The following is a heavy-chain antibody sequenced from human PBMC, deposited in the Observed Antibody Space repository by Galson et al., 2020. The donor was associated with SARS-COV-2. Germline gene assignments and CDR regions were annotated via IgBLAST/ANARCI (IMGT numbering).Heavy chain of an antibody. CDR2: ISYDGSNK. Sequence: SGFTFSSYAMHWVRQAPGKGLEWVAVISYDGSNKYYADSVKGRFTISRDNSKNTLYLQMNSLRAEDTAVYYCARDGYGATMIVDKQGYFDYWGQGTLVTVSS. CDR3: ARDGYGATMIVDKQGYFDY. CDR1: GFTFSSYA. J-gene: IGHJ4*02. V-gene: IGHV3-30*04. D-gene: IGHD3-22*01.